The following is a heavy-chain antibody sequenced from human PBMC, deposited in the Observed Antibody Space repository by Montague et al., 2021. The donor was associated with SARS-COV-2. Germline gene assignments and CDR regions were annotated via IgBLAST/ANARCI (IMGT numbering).Heavy chain of an antibody. J-gene: IGHJ4*02. CDR1: GFPFSSSA. V-gene: IGHV3-23*03. D-gene: IGHD3-10*01. CDR2: IYSGGSST. Sequence: SRRLSCEASGFPFSSSAMSWVRLAPGKGLEWVSVIYSGGSSTKYGDSVKGRFTISRDNSRNTRFLQMNRLRAEDTAIYYCAKGVVSGYLGALDYWGQGSLVTVSS. CDR3: AKGVVSGYLGALDY.